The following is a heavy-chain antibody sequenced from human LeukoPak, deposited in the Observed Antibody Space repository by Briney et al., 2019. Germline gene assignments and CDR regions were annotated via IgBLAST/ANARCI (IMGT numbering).Heavy chain of an antibody. CDR3: ASSEWELRGMAIDY. V-gene: IGHV4-4*07. Sequence: PSETLSLTCTVSGGSFTTYYWSWIRQPAGRGLEWIGHIDSSGTTNYNPSLKSRVTISLDTSKNQFSLKVTSVTAADTAVYYCASSEWELRGMAIDYWGQGTLVTVSS. D-gene: IGHD1-26*01. CDR2: IDSSGTT. CDR1: GGSFTTYY. J-gene: IGHJ4*02.